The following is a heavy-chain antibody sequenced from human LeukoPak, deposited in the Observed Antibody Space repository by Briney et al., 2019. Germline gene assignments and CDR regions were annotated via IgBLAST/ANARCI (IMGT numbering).Heavy chain of an antibody. V-gene: IGHV3-23*01. CDR3: AKAGEMIVVVITFDY. D-gene: IGHD3-22*01. CDR1: GFTFSSYA. J-gene: IGHJ4*02. CDR2: ISGSGGST. Sequence: GGSLRLSCAASGFTFSSYAMSWVRQAPGKGLEWVSAISGSGGSTYYADSVKGRFTISRDNSKNTLYLQMNSLRAEDTAVYYCAKAGEMIVVVITFDYWGQGTLVTVSS.